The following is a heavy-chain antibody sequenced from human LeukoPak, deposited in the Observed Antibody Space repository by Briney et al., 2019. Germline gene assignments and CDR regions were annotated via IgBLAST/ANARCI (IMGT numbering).Heavy chain of an antibody. J-gene: IGHJ4*02. CDR1: GFTFSSYA. CDR2: ISYDGSNK. D-gene: IGHD5-18*01. Sequence: GGSLRLSCAACGFTFSSYAMHWVRQAPGKGLEWVAVISYDGSNKYYADSVKGRFTISRDNSKNTLYLQMNSLRAEDTAVYYCAGDGGYSYGYAFDYWGQGTLVTVSS. V-gene: IGHV3-30-3*01. CDR3: AGDGGYSYGYAFDY.